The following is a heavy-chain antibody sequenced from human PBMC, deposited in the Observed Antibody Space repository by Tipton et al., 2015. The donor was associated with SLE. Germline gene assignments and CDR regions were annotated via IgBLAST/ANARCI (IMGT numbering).Heavy chain of an antibody. J-gene: IGHJ3*02. CDR2: ISSSSSYI. Sequence: GSLRLSCAASGFTFSSYSMNWVRQAPGKGLEWVSSISSSSSYIYYADSVKGRFTISRDNAKNSLYLQMNSLRAEDTAVYYCARDSPSWAFDTWGQGTMVTVSS. CDR1: GFTFSSYS. V-gene: IGHV3-21*03. CDR3: ARDSPSWAFDT.